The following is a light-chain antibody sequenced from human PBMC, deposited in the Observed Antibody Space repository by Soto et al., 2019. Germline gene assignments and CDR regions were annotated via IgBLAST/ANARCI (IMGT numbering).Light chain of an antibody. CDR1: QSITKY. J-gene: IGKJ2*01. V-gene: IGKV1-39*01. Sequence: DIQMTQSPSSLSASVGERVTISCRASQSITKYLNWYRQKPGKAPELLIYAASSLQSGVPSRFSGTGSGTDFTLTISGLQPEDFGTYYCQQTYRTPMYTFGQGTKL. CDR2: AAS. CDR3: QQTYRTPMYT.